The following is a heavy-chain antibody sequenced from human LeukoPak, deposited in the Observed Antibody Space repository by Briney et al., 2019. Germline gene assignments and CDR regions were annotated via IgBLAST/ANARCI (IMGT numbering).Heavy chain of an antibody. CDR2: ISGSGGST. V-gene: IGHV3-23*01. J-gene: IGHJ4*02. CDR3: AKLQYSGYNLARGFDY. CDR1: GFTFSSYA. Sequence: PGGSLRLSCAASGFTFSSYAMSWVRQAPGKGLEWVSAISGSGGSTYYADSGKGRFTISRDNSKNTLYPQMNSLRAEDTAVYYCAKLQYSGYNLARGFDYWGQGTLVTVSS. D-gene: IGHD5-12*01.